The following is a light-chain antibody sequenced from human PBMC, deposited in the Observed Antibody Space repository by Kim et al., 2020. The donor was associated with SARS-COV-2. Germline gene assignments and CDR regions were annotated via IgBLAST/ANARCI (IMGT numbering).Light chain of an antibody. V-gene: IGLV3-19*01. CDR3: NSRDSNDNVL. CDR1: SLRSYY. CDR2: GKN. Sequence: SSELTQDPAVSVALGQTVRITCQGDSLRSYYATWYQQKPGQAPIVVIYGKNNRPSGIQDRFSGSSSGNTASLTITGTQAGDEADYYCNSRDSNDNVLFGG. J-gene: IGLJ2*01.